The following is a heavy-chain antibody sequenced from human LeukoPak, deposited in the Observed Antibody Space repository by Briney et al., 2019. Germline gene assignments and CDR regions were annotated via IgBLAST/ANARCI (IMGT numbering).Heavy chain of an antibody. Sequence: SETLSLTCTVSGGSISSYYWSWIRQPPGKGLEWIGYIYYSGSTNYNPSLKSRVTISVDTSKNQFSLKLSSVTAADTAVYYCARLADLDYDYVWGSSRNDAFDIWGQGTMVTVSS. CDR3: ARLADLDYDYVWGSSRNDAFDI. J-gene: IGHJ3*02. V-gene: IGHV4-59*08. CDR2: IYYSGST. CDR1: GGSISSYY. D-gene: IGHD3-16*01.